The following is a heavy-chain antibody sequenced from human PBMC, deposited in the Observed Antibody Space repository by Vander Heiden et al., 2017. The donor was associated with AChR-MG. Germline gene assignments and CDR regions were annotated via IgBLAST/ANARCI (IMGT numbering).Heavy chain of an antibody. CDR3: ATLTYGSSFDP. D-gene: IGHD3-10*01. J-gene: IGHJ5*02. Sequence: QVQLVQSGADVKKPGASVKVSCKVSGYSLTALSMHWVRQAPGKGLEWMGGFGPADGETIYAQKFQGRVTMTEDTSTDTAYMELSSLRSEDTAVYYCATLTYGSSFDPWGQGTLVTVSS. V-gene: IGHV1-24*01. CDR2: FGPADGET. CDR1: GYSLTALS.